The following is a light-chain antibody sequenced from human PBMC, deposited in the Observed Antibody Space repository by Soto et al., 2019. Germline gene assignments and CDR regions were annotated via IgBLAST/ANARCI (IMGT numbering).Light chain of an antibody. CDR1: QDIGDS. Sequence: DIQMTQSPSSLSASVGARVTISCQASQDIGDSLNWYQQKEGRTPKLLIYDSLHLEPGVPSRFSGSRSGTRFSLTISSMQPEDVATYFCQQYGSLPITCGQGTQL. J-gene: IGKJ5*01. CDR3: QQYGSLPIT. V-gene: IGKV1-33*01. CDR2: DSL.